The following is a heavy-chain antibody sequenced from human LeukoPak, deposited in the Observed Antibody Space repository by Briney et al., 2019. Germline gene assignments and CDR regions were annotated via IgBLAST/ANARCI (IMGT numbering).Heavy chain of an antibody. CDR1: GSTFTVYW. V-gene: IGHV1-2*02. CDR2: INPNSGDT. D-gene: IGHD5/OR15-5a*01. CDR3: LSVYDLYS. J-gene: IGHJ4*02. Sequence: GASVTVSFTSSGSTFTVYWMHWVRQAPGQGLEWMGWINPNSGDTNYAQKFQGRVTMTRDTSISTDYMELSRLRSDDTAVYYCLSVYDLYSCGQGTLLTVSS.